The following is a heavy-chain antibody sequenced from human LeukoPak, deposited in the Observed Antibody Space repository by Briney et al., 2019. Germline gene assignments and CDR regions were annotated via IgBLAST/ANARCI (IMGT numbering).Heavy chain of an antibody. Sequence: GGSVRLSCAASGFTFSSYDMNWVREAPGKGLEWVSHISGSGGSTYYADSLKGRFTISRDNSKNILYLQMNSLRAEDTAVYYCAKKYCSSTNCYLHDAFDIWGQGTMVTVSS. J-gene: IGHJ3*02. D-gene: IGHD2-2*01. CDR1: GFTFSSYD. CDR3: AKKYCSSTNCYLHDAFDI. V-gene: IGHV3-23*01. CDR2: ISGSGGST.